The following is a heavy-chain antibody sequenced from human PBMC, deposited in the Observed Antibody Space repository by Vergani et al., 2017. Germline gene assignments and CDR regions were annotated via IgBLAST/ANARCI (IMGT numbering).Heavy chain of an antibody. V-gene: IGHV3-23*01. J-gene: IGHJ3*02. CDR1: GFTFIMHA. Sequence: EVQLLESGGDLVQPGGSLRLSCAASGFTFIMHAMSWVRQAPGKGLEWVSTLSASDRRTHYADSVKGRFTISRDNSKNTLFLHMNSLRTEDTAVYYCAKVGRSEVAGTVGAFDIWGQGTMVTVSS. CDR3: AKVGRSEVAGTVGAFDI. CDR2: LSASDRRT. D-gene: IGHD6-19*01.